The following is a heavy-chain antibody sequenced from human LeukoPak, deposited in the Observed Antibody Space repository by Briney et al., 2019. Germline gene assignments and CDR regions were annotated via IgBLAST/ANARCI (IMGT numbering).Heavy chain of an antibody. CDR1: GFTFSSYA. D-gene: IGHD3-3*01. Sequence: QSGGSLRLSCAASGFTFSSYAMSRVRQAPGKGLEWVSAISGSGGSTYYADSVKGRFTISRDNSKNTLYLQMNSLRAEDTAVYYCAKDRAFWSGYYSVLDYWGQGTLVTVSS. J-gene: IGHJ4*02. V-gene: IGHV3-23*01. CDR3: AKDRAFWSGYYSVLDY. CDR2: ISGSGGST.